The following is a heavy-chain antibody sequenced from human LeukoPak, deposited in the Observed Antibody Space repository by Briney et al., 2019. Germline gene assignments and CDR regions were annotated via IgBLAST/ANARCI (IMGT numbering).Heavy chain of an antibody. CDR3: ARYRAVALDY. D-gene: IGHD3-10*01. J-gene: IGHJ4*02. CDR1: GYSISSGYY. Sequence: SETLSLTCTVSGYSISSGYYWGWIRPPPGKGLEWIGSIYHSGSTYYNPSLKSRVTISVDTSKNQFSLKLSSVTAADTAVYYCARYRAVALDYWGQGTLVTVSS. V-gene: IGHV4-38-2*02. CDR2: IYHSGST.